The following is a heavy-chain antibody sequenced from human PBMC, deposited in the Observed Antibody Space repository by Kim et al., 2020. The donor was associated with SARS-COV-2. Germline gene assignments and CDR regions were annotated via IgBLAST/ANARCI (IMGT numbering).Heavy chain of an antibody. V-gene: IGHV4-39*01. D-gene: IGHD2-2*02. CDR2: IYYSGST. CDR3: ARLRYCSSTSCYTRRGGSKKWLAKPAAAAFDI. J-gene: IGHJ3*02. CDR1: GGSISSSSYY. Sequence: SETLSLTCTVSGGSISSSSYYWGWIRQPPGKGLEWIGSIYYSGSTYYNPSLKSRVTISVDTSKNQFSLKLSSVTAADTAVYYCARLRYCSSTSCYTRRGGSKKWLAKPAAAAFDIWGQGTMVTVSS.